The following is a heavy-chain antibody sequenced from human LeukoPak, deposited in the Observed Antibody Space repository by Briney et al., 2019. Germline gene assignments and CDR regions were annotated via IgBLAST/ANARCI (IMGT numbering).Heavy chain of an antibody. D-gene: IGHD1-26*01. CDR1: GGSISTYY. J-gene: IGHJ4*02. V-gene: IGHV4-59*01. CDR3: AREEALGSGSFDY. CDR2: IYYSGST. Sequence: PSETLSLTCTVSGGSISTYYWSWIRQPPGKGLEWIGYIYYSGSTSYNPSLKSRVTISVDTSKNQFSLKLSSVTAADTAVYYCAREEALGSGSFDYWGQGALVTVSS.